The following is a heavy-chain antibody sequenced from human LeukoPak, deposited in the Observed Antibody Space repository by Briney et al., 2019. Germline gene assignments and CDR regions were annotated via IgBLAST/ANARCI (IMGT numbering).Heavy chain of an antibody. J-gene: IGHJ6*02. Sequence: GGPVKVSCKASGYTFTGYYMHWVRQAPGQGLEWMGWINPNSGGTNYAQKFQGRVTMTRDTSISTAYIELSRLRSDDTAVYYCARAYTAMVTFGMDVWGQGTTVTVSS. CDR1: GYTFTGYY. CDR3: ARAYTAMVTFGMDV. D-gene: IGHD5-18*01. CDR2: INPNSGGT. V-gene: IGHV1-2*02.